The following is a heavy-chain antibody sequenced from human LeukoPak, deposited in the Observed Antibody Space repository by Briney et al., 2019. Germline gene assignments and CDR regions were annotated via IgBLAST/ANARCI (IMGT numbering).Heavy chain of an antibody. Sequence: RASVKVSCKASGYTFTGYYMHWVRQAPGQGLEWMGWINPNSGGTNYAQKFQGRVTMTRDTSISTAYMELSRLRSGDTAVYYCARGSVVVVAATMDYWGQGTLVTVSS. CDR3: ARGSVVVVAATMDY. CDR1: GYTFTGYY. CDR2: INPNSGGT. J-gene: IGHJ4*02. V-gene: IGHV1-2*02. D-gene: IGHD2-15*01.